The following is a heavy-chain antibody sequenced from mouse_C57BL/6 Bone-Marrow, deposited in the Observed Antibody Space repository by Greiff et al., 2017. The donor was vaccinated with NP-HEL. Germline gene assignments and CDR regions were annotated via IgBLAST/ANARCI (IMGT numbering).Heavy chain of an antibody. CDR2: INPSTGGT. J-gene: IGHJ2*01. Sequence: EVQLQQSGPELVKPGASVKISCTASGYSFTGYYMNWVKQSPEKSLEWIGEINPSTGGTTYNQKFKAKATLTVDKSSSTAYMQLKSLTSEDSAVYYCARGGAGRDFDYWGQGTTLTVSS. D-gene: IGHD3-3*01. V-gene: IGHV1-42*01. CDR3: ARGGAGRDFDY. CDR1: GYSFTGYY.